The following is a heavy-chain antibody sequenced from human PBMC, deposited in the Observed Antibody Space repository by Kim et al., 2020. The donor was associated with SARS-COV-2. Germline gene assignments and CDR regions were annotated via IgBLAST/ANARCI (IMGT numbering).Heavy chain of an antibody. D-gene: IGHD3-10*01. CDR3: ARVIGSGSYLRD. Sequence: ASVKVSCKSSAYTFSTYHMHWVRQAPGQGLEWMGIINPSGDSTTYSQKFEGRVTMTRDTSTRTVYMELSSLRSEDTAVYYCARVIGSGSYLRDWGQGTLV. V-gene: IGHV1-46*01. CDR2: INPSGDST. CDR1: AYTFSTYH. J-gene: IGHJ4*02.